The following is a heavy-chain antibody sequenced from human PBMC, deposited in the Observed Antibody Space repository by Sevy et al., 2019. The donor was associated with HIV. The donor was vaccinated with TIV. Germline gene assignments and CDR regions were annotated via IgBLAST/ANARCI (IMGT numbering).Heavy chain of an antibody. CDR3: ANLGGGSISTRDN. J-gene: IGHJ4*02. D-gene: IGHD3-16*01. V-gene: IGHV3-23*01. Sequence: GGSLRLSCAASGFSFGSYEMSWVRQAPGKGLEWVSGIYPSGDSTFYAASVKARFTISRDNSKSTLYLQMNSLGADITAVFYCANLGGGSISTRDNWGRGTLVTVSS. CDR1: GFSFGSYE. CDR2: IYPSGDST.